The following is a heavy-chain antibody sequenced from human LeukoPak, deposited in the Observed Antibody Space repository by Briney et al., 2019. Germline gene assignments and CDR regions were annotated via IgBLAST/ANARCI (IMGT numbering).Heavy chain of an antibody. V-gene: IGHV4-59*08. D-gene: IGHD3-22*01. Sequence: PSETLSLTCAVYGGSFSSYYWSWIRQPPGKGLEWIGYINYSGSTKYNSSLKSRVTISVDTSKNQFSLKLSSVTAADTAVYYCARRDTMIVAHDYWGQGTLVTVSS. CDR2: INYSGST. CDR3: ARRDTMIVAHDY. CDR1: GGSFSSYY. J-gene: IGHJ4*02.